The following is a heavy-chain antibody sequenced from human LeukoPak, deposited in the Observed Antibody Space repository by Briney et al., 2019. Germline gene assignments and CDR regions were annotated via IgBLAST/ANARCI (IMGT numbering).Heavy chain of an antibody. D-gene: IGHD6-6*01. V-gene: IGHV4-59*08. J-gene: IGHJ4*02. CDR1: GGSISSLY. CDR3: ARHSAYSSSSPFDY. CDR2: IYYTGST. Sequence: PSETLSLTCSVSGGSISSLYWSWIRQPPEKGLEWIGYIYYTGSTNYNPSLKSRVTMFVDMSKNQFSLRLSFGTAADIAVYYCARHSAYSSSSPFDYWGQGTLVTVSS.